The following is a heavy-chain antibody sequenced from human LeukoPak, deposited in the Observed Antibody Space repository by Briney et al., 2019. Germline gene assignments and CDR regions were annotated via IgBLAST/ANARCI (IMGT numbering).Heavy chain of an antibody. CDR1: GGSISSSTYY. V-gene: IGHV4-39*01. D-gene: IGHD3-9*01. CDR2: IFYSGST. Sequence: PSETLSLTCTVSGGSISSSTYYWGWIRQPPGKGLEWIGSIFYSGSTYYNPSLKSRVTISVDTSKNQFSLRMISVTAADTAVYYCAMLGYFDWKFDYWGQGTLVTVSS. J-gene: IGHJ4*02. CDR3: AMLGYFDWKFDY.